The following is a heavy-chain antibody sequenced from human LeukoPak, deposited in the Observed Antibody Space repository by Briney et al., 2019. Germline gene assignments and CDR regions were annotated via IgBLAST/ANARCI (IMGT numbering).Heavy chain of an antibody. Sequence: GGSLRLSCTVSGFTVSSNSMSWVRQAPGKGLEWVSFIYSAGSTHYSDSVKGRFTISIDNSKNTLYLQKNSLRAEDTAVYYCARRAGAYTHPYDYWGQGTLVTVS. CDR1: GFTVSSNS. J-gene: IGHJ4*02. V-gene: IGHV3-53*01. CDR2: IYSAGST. D-gene: IGHD3-16*01. CDR3: ARRAGAYTHPYDY.